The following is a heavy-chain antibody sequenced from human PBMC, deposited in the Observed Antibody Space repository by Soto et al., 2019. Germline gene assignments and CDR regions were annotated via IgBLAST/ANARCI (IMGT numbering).Heavy chain of an antibody. D-gene: IGHD6-19*01. J-gene: IGHJ4*02. CDR1: GFTFTSSA. Sequence: ASVKVSCKASGFTFTSSAVNWVRQATGQGLEWMGWLNPNSGDTGYAQKFQGRVTLTRNTSINTAYIELSSLTSDDTAVYYCATSGGGWYLYWGQGTLVTVSS. CDR3: ATSGGGWYLY. CDR2: LNPNSGDT. V-gene: IGHV1-8*02.